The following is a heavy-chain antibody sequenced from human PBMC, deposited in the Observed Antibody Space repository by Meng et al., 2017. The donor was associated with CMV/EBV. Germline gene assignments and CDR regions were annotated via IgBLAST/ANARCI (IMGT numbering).Heavy chain of an antibody. V-gene: IGHV4-34*01. Sequence: GSLRLSCAVYGGSFSGYYWSWIRQPPGKGLEWIGEINHSGSTNYNPSLKSRVTISVDTSKNQFSLKLSSVTAADTAVYYCARELFNMSDYWGQGTLVTVSS. CDR2: INHSGST. J-gene: IGHJ4*02. CDR3: ARELFNMSDY. CDR1: GGSFSGYY.